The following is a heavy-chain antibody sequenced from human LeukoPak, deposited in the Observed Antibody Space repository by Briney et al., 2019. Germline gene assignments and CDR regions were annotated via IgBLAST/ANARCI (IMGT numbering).Heavy chain of an antibody. V-gene: IGHV4-61*02. J-gene: IGHJ4*02. CDR2: IYTSGST. D-gene: IGHD6-13*01. Sequence: SETLSLTCTVSGGSISSGSYYWSWIRQPAGKGLEWIGRIYTSGSTNYNPSLKSRVTISVDTSKNQFSLKLSSVTAADTAVYYCAKDRRYSSPDWGQGTLVTVSS. CDR3: AKDRRYSSPD. CDR1: GGSISSGSYY.